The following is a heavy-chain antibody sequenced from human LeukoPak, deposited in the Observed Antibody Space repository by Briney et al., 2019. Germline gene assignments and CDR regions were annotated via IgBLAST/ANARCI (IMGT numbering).Heavy chain of an antibody. J-gene: IGHJ4*02. CDR1: GGTFSSDA. D-gene: IGHD3-10*01. CDR2: IIPIFGTA. CDR3: ASSSRVRGVHFDY. V-gene: IGHV1-69*05. Sequence: ASVKVSCKXSGGTFSSDAISWVRQAPGQGLEWMGRIIPIFGTANYAQKFQGRVTITTDESTSTAYMELSSLRSEDTAVYYCASSSRVRGVHFDYWGQGTLVTVSS.